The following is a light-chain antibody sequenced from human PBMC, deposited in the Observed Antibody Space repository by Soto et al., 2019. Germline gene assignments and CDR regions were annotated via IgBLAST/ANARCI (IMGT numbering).Light chain of an antibody. CDR1: QSISSY. Sequence: PSSLSASVGATITITCRAIQSISSYLNWYQQKPGQAPKLLIYDASDLATGVPSRFSGSGSGTGFTLTISSLQPEDFANYYCQQYDSLPLTFGQGTRLEIK. J-gene: IGKJ5*01. V-gene: IGKV1-33*01. CDR3: QQYDSLPLT. CDR2: DAS.